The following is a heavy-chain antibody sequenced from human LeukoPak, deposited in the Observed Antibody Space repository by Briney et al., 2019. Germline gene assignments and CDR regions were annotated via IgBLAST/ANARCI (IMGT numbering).Heavy chain of an antibody. J-gene: IGHJ4*02. CDR3: AKDRDSNWYPYFEY. D-gene: IGHD4-11*01. CDR2: IKPDGSEK. V-gene: IGHV3-7*03. CDR1: GLTFGSSW. Sequence: PGGSLRLSCVVSGLTFGSSWMSWVRQAPGKGLEWVTNIKPDGSEKYYVDSVKGRFTISRDNSRNSLYLDINNLRTEDTAIYYCAKDRDSNWYPYFEYWGQGTLITVSS.